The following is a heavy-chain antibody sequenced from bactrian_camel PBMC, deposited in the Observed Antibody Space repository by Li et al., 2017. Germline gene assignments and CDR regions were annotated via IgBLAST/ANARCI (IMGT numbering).Heavy chain of an antibody. J-gene: IGHJ4*01. D-gene: IGHD1*01. Sequence: VQLVESGGGLVQPGDSLRLSCAFSGFTFSSYDMSWVRQIPGKGLEWVSGSRIGGENTYYADSVKGRFIISRDNAEHTLYLQMNSLKTEDTAMYYCAADYSVGYCHPLLMGPEPYTYWGQGTQVTVS. CDR2: SRIGGENT. CDR3: AADYSVGYCHPLLMGPEPYTY. CDR1: GFTFSSYD. V-gene: IGHV3S40*01.